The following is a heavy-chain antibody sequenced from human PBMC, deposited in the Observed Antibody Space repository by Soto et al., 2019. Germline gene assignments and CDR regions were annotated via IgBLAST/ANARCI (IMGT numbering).Heavy chain of an antibody. D-gene: IGHD6-6*01. CDR2: ISYDGSNK. Sequence: GGSLRLSCAASGFTFSSYGMHWVRQAPGKGLEWVAVISYDGSNKYYADSVKGRFTISRDNSKNTLYLQMNSLRAEDTAVYYCAKDVDSSSSGFDYWGQGTLVTVSS. V-gene: IGHV3-30*18. CDR3: AKDVDSSSSGFDY. CDR1: GFTFSSYG. J-gene: IGHJ4*02.